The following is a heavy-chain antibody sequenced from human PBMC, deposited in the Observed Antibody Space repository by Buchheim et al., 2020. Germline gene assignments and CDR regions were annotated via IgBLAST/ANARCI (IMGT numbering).Heavy chain of an antibody. CDR3: ARVRSGGHGYFDY. J-gene: IGHJ4*02. D-gene: IGHD1-26*01. CDR1: GGSFSGYY. Sequence: QVQLQQWGAGLLKPSETLSLTCAVYGGSFSGYYWSWIRQPPGKGLEWTGEINHSGSTNYNPSLKSRVTISVDTSKNQFSLKLSSVTAADTAVYYCARVRSGGHGYFDYWGQGTL. CDR2: INHSGST. V-gene: IGHV4-34*01.